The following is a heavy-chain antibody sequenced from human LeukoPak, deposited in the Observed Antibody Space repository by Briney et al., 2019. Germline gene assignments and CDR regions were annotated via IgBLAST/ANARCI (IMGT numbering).Heavy chain of an antibody. CDR2: IKQDGSEK. J-gene: IGHJ4*02. D-gene: IGHD3-9*01. Sequence: GGSLRLSCAASGFTFSSYWMSWVRQAPGKGLEWVANIKQDGSEKYYVDSVKGRFTISRDNAKNSLYLQMNSLRAEDTAVYYCAREGRYFDWTLRGFDYWGQGTLVTVSS. CDR1: GFTFSSYW. CDR3: AREGRYFDWTLRGFDY. V-gene: IGHV3-7*01.